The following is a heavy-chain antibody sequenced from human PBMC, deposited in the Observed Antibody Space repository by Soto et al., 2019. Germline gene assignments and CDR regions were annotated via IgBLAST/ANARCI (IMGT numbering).Heavy chain of an antibody. J-gene: IGHJ6*02. V-gene: IGHV1-2*02. CDR2: INPKTAAT. CDR1: GYTFSDYF. CDR3: ARIKWGLAYYSGMDV. Sequence: ASVKVSCKASGYTFSDYFIQWLRQAPGQGLEWVAWINPKTAATNYAKKFQDRVTLTSDTSFSTAYLELTRLRPDDTALYYCARIKWGLAYYSGMDVWGQGTAVTVSS. D-gene: IGHD1-26*01.